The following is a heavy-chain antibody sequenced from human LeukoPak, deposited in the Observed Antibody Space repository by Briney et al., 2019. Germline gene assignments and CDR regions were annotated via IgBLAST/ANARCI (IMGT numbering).Heavy chain of an antibody. J-gene: IGHJ3*02. CDR3: ARGFRRSWYAHGAFDI. CDR2: IYYSGST. Sequence: SETLSLTCSVSGGSITSSSHYWAWIRQSPGKGLEWIGSIYYSGSTYYNPSLKSRVTISVDTSKNQFYLKLSSVTAADTAVYYCARGFRRSWYAHGAFDIWGQGTMVTVSS. V-gene: IGHV4-39*07. CDR1: GGSITSSSHY. D-gene: IGHD6-13*01.